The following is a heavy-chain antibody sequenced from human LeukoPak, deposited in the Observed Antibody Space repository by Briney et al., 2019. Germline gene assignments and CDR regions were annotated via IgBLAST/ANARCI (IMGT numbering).Heavy chain of an antibody. CDR3: AVGAPLLDY. V-gene: IGHV4-61*08. J-gene: IGHJ4*02. CDR2: IYYSGST. Sequence: SETLSLTCTVSGASVGSAGYYWSWIRQPPGKGLEWIGYIYYSGSTNYNPSLKSRVTISVDTSKNQFSLKLSSVTAADTAVYYCAVGAPLLDYWGQGTLVTVSS. D-gene: IGHD1-26*01. CDR1: GASVGSAGYY.